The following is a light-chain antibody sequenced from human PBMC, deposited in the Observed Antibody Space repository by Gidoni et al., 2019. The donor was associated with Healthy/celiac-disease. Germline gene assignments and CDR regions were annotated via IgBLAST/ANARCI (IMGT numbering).Light chain of an antibody. J-gene: IGLJ1*01. CDR3: AAWDDSLSGRYV. CDR1: SSNIGSNY. V-gene: IGLV1-47*01. CDR2: RNN. Sequence: QSVLPQPPSASATPGQRVTISCSGSSSNIGSNYVYWYQPLPGTAPKLLIYRNNQRPSGVPDRFSGSKSGTSASLAISGLRSEDEADYYCAAWDDSLSGRYVFGTGTKVTVL.